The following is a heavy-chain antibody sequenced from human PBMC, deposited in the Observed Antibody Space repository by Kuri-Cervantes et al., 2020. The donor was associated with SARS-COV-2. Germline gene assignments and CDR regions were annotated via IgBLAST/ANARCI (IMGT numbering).Heavy chain of an antibody. J-gene: IGHJ4*02. CDR1: GFTFSSYS. CDR2: ISSSSSYI. Sequence: GESLKISCAASGFTFSSYSMNWVRQAPGKGLEWVSSISSSSSYIYYADSVKGRFTISRDNSKNTLYLQMNSLRAEDTAVYYCAKAPGIYSSSWYELDYWGQGTQVTVSS. CDR3: AKAPGIYSSSWYELDY. D-gene: IGHD6-13*01. V-gene: IGHV3-21*01.